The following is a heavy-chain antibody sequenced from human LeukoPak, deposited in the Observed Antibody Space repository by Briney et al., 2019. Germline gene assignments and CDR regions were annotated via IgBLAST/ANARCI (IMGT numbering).Heavy chain of an antibody. J-gene: IGHJ5*02. CDR3: AIDWGITVGWFDP. CDR1: GFTSSNYA. CDR2: ISNDGNNK. V-gene: IGHV3-30*04. D-gene: IGHD1-14*01. Sequence: GGSLRLSCAASGFTSSNYAMHWVRQAPGKGLEWVAVISNDGNNKYYADSVKGRFTISRDNSKNTLYLQMSSLRPEDTSVYYCAIDWGITVGWFDPWGQGTLVTVSS.